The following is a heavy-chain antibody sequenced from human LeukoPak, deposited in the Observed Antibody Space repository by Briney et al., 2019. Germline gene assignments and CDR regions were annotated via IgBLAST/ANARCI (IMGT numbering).Heavy chain of an antibody. V-gene: IGHV3-23*01. CDR2: VTGSGR. D-gene: IGHD2/OR15-2a*01. CDR3: ARASWDTVYAYFDY. J-gene: IGHJ4*02. Sequence: GGSLRLSCEASGFFFANFALSWVRQSPGKALEWVSHVTGSGRYYVDSVKGRFTISRDNNRNMIYLQMDSLRPEDTAIYFCARASWDTVYAYFDYWGQGILVSVSS. CDR1: GFFFANFA.